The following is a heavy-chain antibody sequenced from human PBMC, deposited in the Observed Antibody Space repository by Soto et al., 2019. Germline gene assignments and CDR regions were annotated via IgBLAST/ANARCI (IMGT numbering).Heavy chain of an antibody. D-gene: IGHD2-15*01. CDR1: GGTFSSYA. Sequence: QVQLVQSGAEVKKPGSSVKVSCKASGGTFSSYAISWVRQAPGQGLEWMGGIIPIFGTANYAQKFQGRVTITADESTSTAYRELSSLRSEDTAVYYCARSGGYCSGGSCYWFDPWGQGTLVTVSS. CDR2: IIPIFGTA. V-gene: IGHV1-69*12. J-gene: IGHJ5*02. CDR3: ARSGGYCSGGSCYWFDP.